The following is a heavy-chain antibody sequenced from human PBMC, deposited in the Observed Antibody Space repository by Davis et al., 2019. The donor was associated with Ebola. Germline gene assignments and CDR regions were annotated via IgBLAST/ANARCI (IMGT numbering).Heavy chain of an antibody. CDR1: GFTFSSYA. CDR3: ARDNRWLAHFDY. J-gene: IGHJ4*02. D-gene: IGHD6-19*01. Sequence: GESLKISCAASGFTFSSYAMSWVRQAPGKGLEWVSSISISSAFIYYADSVKGRFTVSRDNAKNSLYLQMDSVGDEDTAVYYCARDNRWLAHFDYWGQGTLVTVSS. V-gene: IGHV3-21*01. CDR2: ISISSAFI.